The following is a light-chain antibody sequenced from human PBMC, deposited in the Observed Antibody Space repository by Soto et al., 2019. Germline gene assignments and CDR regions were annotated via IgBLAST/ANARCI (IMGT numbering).Light chain of an antibody. J-gene: IGKJ1*01. CDR2: GAS. CDR1: QTVSGSY. CDR3: QQYDTSPRT. Sequence: VLTQSPCTLSLSPGERAILSCRASQTVSGSYLAWYQHKPGQAPRLLIHGASTRATGIPDRFSGSGSGTDFTLTISRLEPEDFAVYYCQQYDTSPRTFGQGTKVDIK. V-gene: IGKV3-20*01.